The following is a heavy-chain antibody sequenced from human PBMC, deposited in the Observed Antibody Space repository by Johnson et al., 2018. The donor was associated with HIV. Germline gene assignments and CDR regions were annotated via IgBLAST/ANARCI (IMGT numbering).Heavy chain of an antibody. Sequence: EVQLVESGGGVVQPGRSLRLSCAASGFTFSRYGMHWVRQAPGKGLEWVGRIKSKSDGGTTDYAAPVRGSFSISRDDSETTVYLQMNSLKIEDTAVYYCTTNFWSGFYPDAFDIWGQGTMVTVSS. CDR1: GFTFSRYG. D-gene: IGHD3-3*01. V-gene: IGHV3-15*01. CDR2: IKSKSDGGTT. J-gene: IGHJ3*02. CDR3: TTNFWSGFYPDAFDI.